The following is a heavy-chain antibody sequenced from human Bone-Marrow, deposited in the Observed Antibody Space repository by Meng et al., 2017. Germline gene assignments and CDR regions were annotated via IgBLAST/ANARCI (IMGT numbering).Heavy chain of an antibody. J-gene: IGHJ5*02. CDR3: AREPGPRVGWFDP. Sequence: VQLGQVGEEVQKPGSSGKVTCKASGGTFSSYAISWVRQAPGQGLEWMGGIIPIFGTANYAQKFQGRVTITADESTSTAYMELSSLRSEDTAVYYCAREPGPRVGWFDPWGQGTLVTVSS. CDR1: GGTFSSYA. V-gene: IGHV1-69*01. D-gene: IGHD1-26*01. CDR2: IIPIFGTA.